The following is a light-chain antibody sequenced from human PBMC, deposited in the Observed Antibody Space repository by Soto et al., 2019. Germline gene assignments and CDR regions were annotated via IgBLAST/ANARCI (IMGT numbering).Light chain of an antibody. CDR2: HAS. CDR1: QSLSSN. V-gene: IGKV3-15*01. J-gene: IGKJ1*01. CDR3: QQYHNWPRT. Sequence: EILMTQSPATLSVSPGGRATLSCRASQSLSSNLAWYQQKPGQAPRLLIYHASTRAAGIPARFSGSESGTEFTLTINSLQSEDFAVYYCQQYHNWPRTFGQGTKVAIK.